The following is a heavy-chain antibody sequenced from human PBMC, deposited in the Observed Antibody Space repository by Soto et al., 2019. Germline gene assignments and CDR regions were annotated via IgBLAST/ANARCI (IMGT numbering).Heavy chain of an antibody. CDR1: GYTFTSYD. CDR3: ARGGDGDYYYYGMDV. J-gene: IGHJ6*02. D-gene: IGHD3-16*01. Sequence: ASVKVSCKASGYTFTSYDINWVRQATGQGLEWMGWMNPNSGNTGYAQKFQGRVTMTRNTSISTDYMELSSLRSEDTAVYYGARGGDGDYYYYGMDVWGQGTTVTVSS. CDR2: MNPNSGNT. V-gene: IGHV1-8*01.